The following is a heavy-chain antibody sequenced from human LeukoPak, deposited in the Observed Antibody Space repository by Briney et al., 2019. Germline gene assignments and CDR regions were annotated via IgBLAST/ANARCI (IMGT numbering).Heavy chain of an antibody. CDR3: ARDPPLGSCSTISCPHLDY. J-gene: IGHJ4*02. CDR2: ISSSSSFI. Sequence: GGSLRLSCAASGFTLSRYSMNWVRQAPGKGLEWVSSISSSSSFIYYADSVKGRFTISRDNAKNSLYLQMNSLRAEDTAVYYCARDPPLGSCSTISCPHLDYWGQGTLVTVSS. V-gene: IGHV3-21*01. D-gene: IGHD2-2*01. CDR1: GFTLSRYS.